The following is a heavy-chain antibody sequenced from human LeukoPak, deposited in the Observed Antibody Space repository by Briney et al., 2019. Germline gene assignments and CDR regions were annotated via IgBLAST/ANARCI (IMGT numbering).Heavy chain of an antibody. D-gene: IGHD1-26*01. CDR1: GFIFSSYS. CDR3: ASRSGSYLANYFDY. V-gene: IGHV3-48*02. Sequence: GGSLRLSCAASGFIFSSYSMNWVRQAPGKGLEWVSYISSSSSTIYYADSVKGRFTISRDNAKNSLYLQMNSLRDEDTAVYYCASRSGSYLANYFDYWGQGTLVTVSS. CDR2: ISSSSSTI. J-gene: IGHJ4*02.